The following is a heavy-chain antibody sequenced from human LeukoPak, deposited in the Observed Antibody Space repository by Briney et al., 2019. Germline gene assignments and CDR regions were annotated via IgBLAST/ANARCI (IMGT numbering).Heavy chain of an antibody. J-gene: IGHJ4*02. CDR2: ISYDGSNK. D-gene: IGHD3-22*01. CDR3: ARDYYDSSGYGFVDY. Sequence: GGSLRLSCAASGFTFSSYEMNWVRQAPGKGLEWVAVISYDGSNKYYADSVKGRFTISRDNSKNTLYLQMNSLRAEDTVVYYCARDYYDSSGYGFVDYWGQGTLVTVSS. V-gene: IGHV3-30-3*01. CDR1: GFTFSSYE.